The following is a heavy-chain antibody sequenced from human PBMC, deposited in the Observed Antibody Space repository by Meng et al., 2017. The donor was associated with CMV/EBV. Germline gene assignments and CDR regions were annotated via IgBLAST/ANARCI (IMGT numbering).Heavy chain of an antibody. Sequence: ASGFTFSNYDMHWVRQAPGRSLEEVATISYDGSRTYSADSVKGRFTISRDNSKLTLDLQMTSLIGEDTALYYCTKDRVGGGATAFDSWGQGTLVTVSS. J-gene: IGHJ4*02. D-gene: IGHD1-14*01. CDR2: ISYDGSRT. V-gene: IGHV3-30*18. CDR1: GFTFSNYD. CDR3: TKDRVGGGATAFDS.